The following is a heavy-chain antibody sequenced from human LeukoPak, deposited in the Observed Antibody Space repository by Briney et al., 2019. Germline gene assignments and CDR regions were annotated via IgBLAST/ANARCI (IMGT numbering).Heavy chain of an antibody. CDR3: ARVTAMVLNYMDV. J-gene: IGHJ6*03. V-gene: IGHV3-74*01. CDR1: GFTFSSYW. Sequence: PGGSLRLSCAASGFTFSSYWMHWVRQAPGKGLVWVSRINSDGSTTSYADSVKGRFTISRDNAKNSLYLQMNSLRAEDTAVYYCARVTAMVLNYMDVWGKGTTVTVSS. CDR2: INSDGSTT. D-gene: IGHD5-18*01.